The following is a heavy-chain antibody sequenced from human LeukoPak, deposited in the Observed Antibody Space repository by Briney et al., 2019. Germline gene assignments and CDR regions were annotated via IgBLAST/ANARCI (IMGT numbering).Heavy chain of an antibody. D-gene: IGHD3-3*01. CDR3: ARGGLGAYYDFWSSSSGDIDY. Sequence: PGGSLRLSCAASGFTFSSYGMHWVRQAPGKGLEWVAFIRYDGSNKYYADSVKGRFTISRDNSKNTLYLQMNSLRAEDTAVYYCARGGLGAYYDFWSSSSGDIDYWGQGTLVTVSS. V-gene: IGHV3-30*02. CDR2: IRYDGSNK. J-gene: IGHJ4*02. CDR1: GFTFSSYG.